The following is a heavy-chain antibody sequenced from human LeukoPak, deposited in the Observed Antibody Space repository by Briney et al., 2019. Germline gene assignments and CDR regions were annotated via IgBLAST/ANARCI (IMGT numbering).Heavy chain of an antibody. CDR2: IYSGGST. CDR1: GGSISSYY. D-gene: IGHD6-13*01. V-gene: IGHV3-53*01. J-gene: IGHJ4*02. Sequence: ETLSLTCTVSGGSISSYYMSWVRQAPGKGLEWVSVIYSGGSTYYADSVKGRFTISRDNPKNTLSLQMNSLRAGDTAVYYCATQRERIAAASDTYDYWGQGTLVTVSS. CDR3: ATQRERIAAASDTYDY.